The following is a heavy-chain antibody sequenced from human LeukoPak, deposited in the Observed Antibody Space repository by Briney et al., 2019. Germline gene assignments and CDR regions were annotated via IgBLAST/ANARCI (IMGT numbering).Heavy chain of an antibody. V-gene: IGHV4-39*01. J-gene: IGHJ4*02. D-gene: IGHD2-21*02. CDR2: ICYSGST. Sequence: SETLSLTCTVSGGSISSRSACWAWIRQPPGKGLEWIGTICYSGSTYYTPSLKSRVTISVDTSKIQFSLKLSSVTAPDTAVYYCARVVMTGRIYYFDYWGQGTLVTVSS. CDR1: GGSISSRSAC. CDR3: ARVVMTGRIYYFDY.